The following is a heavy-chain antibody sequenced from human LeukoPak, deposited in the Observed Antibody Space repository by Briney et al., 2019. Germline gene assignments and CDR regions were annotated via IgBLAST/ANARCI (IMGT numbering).Heavy chain of an antibody. CDR1: GFSFSKYA. CDR2: ISFDETKK. D-gene: IGHD2/OR15-2a*01. Sequence: GGSLRLSCAASGFSFSKYAMHWVRQAPGKGLEWVAVISFDETKKYYADSVKGRFTISRDNSNNTRFLQINSLKTEDTAVYFCARMKVIKGASLDYWGQGSMVTVSS. CDR3: ARMKVIKGASLDY. J-gene: IGHJ4*02. V-gene: IGHV3-30-3*01.